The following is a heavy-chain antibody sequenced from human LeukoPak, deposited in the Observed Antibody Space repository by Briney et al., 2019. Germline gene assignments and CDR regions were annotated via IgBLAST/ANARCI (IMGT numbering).Heavy chain of an antibody. Sequence: SETLSLTCTVSGGSLSSSSYYWGWIRQPPGKGLEWIGSIYYSGSTYYNPSLKSRVTISVDTSKNQFSLKLSSVTAADTAVYYCATTPDYYDSSGYDYWGQGTLVTVSS. CDR2: IYYSGST. CDR1: GGSLSSSSYY. CDR3: ATTPDYYDSSGYDY. D-gene: IGHD3-22*01. J-gene: IGHJ4*02. V-gene: IGHV4-39*01.